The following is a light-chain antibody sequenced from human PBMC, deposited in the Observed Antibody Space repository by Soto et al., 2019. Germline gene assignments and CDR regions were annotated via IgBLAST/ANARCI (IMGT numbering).Light chain of an antibody. CDR2: GAS. Sequence: EIVMTQSPATLSVSPGERATLSCRASQSVSSNLAWYQQKPGQAPRLLIYGASTRATGIPARFSGSGSGTEFTLTISSLPSEDFAVSYYQQYNEWPPWTLGQGTKVEIK. CDR3: QQYNEWPPWT. J-gene: IGKJ1*01. CDR1: QSVSSN. V-gene: IGKV3-15*01.